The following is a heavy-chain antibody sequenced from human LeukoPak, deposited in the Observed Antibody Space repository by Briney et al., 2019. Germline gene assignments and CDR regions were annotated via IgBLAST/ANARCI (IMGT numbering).Heavy chain of an antibody. V-gene: IGHV4-39*01. CDR1: GDSISTSNYY. CDR3: VRDSYGGNRGFDY. Sequence: PSETLSLTCIVSGDSISTSNYYWGWIRQPPGKGLEWIGSIYRSGNTYYNPSLKSRVTTSVDTSKNQFSLNLYSVTAADTAVYYCVRDSYGGNRGFDYWGQGTLVTVSS. CDR2: IYRSGNT. J-gene: IGHJ4*02. D-gene: IGHD5-18*01.